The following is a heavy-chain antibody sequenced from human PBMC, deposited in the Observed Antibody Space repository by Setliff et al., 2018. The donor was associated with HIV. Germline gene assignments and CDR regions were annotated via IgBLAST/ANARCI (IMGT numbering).Heavy chain of an antibody. CDR3: GRDGDGYNYNYYYGMDV. CDR1: GGSISSGDYY. V-gene: IGHV4-30-4*08. D-gene: IGHD5-12*01. CDR2: IYYSGST. J-gene: IGHJ6*02. Sequence: LSLTCTVSGGSISSGDYYWTWVRQPPGKGLEWIGYIYYSGSTYYNPSLKSRVTISVDTSKNQFSMKMSSATAADTAVYYCGRDGDGYNYNYYYGMDVWGQGTTVTVSS.